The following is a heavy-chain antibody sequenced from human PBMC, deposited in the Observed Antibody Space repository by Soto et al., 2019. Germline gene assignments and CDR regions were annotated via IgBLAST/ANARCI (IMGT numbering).Heavy chain of an antibody. Sequence: SVKVSCKASGGTFSSYTISWVRQAPGQGLEWMGRIIPILGIANYAQKFQGRVTITADKSTSTAYMELSSLRSEDTAVYYCARDLGYCSGGSCYHSGWGQGTMVTVSS. CDR2: IIPILGIA. CDR3: ARDLGYCSGGSCYHSG. CDR1: GGTFSSYT. D-gene: IGHD2-15*01. V-gene: IGHV1-69*04. J-gene: IGHJ3*01.